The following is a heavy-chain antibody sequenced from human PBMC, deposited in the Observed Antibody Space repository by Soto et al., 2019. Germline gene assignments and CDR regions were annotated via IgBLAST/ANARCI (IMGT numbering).Heavy chain of an antibody. J-gene: IGHJ4*02. Sequence: QVQLQESGPGLVKPSQTLSLTCTVSGGSISSGGYYWSWIRQHPGKGLEWIGYIYYSGSTYYNPSLKSRVTISVDTSKNQFSLKLSSVPAADTAVYYCAREVNGPRRDVDYWGQGTLVTVSS. V-gene: IGHV4-31*03. CDR3: AREVNGPRRDVDY. CDR1: GGSISSGGYY. CDR2: IYYSGST. D-gene: IGHD4-4*01.